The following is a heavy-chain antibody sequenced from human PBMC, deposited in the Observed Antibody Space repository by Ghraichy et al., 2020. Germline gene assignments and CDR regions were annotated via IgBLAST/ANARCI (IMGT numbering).Heavy chain of an antibody. CDR2: INPNSGGT. CDR3: ARVNYGDPRYYFDY. CDR1: GYTFTGYY. J-gene: IGHJ4*02. V-gene: IGHV1-2*02. D-gene: IGHD4-17*01. Sequence: ASVKVSCKASGYTFTGYYMHWVRQAPGQGLEWMGWINPNSGGTNYAQKFQGRVTMTRDTSISTAYMELSRLRSDDTAVYYCARVNYGDPRYYFDYWGQGTLVTVSS.